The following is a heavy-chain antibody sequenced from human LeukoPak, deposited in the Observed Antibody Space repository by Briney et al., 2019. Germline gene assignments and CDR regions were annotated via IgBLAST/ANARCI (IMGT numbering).Heavy chain of an antibody. CDR2: ISYDGSNK. Sequence: GGSPRLSCAASGFTFSSYAMHWVRQAPGKELEWVAVISYDGSNKYYADSVKGRFTISRDNSKNTLYLQMNSLRAEDTAVYYCARDRWYYYDSSDYYHDAFDIWGQGTMVTVSS. J-gene: IGHJ3*02. CDR1: GFTFSSYA. CDR3: ARDRWYYYDSSDYYHDAFDI. V-gene: IGHV3-30*04. D-gene: IGHD3-22*01.